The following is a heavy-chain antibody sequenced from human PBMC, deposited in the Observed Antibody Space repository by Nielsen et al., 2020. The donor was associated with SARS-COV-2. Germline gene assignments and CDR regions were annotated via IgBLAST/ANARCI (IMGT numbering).Heavy chain of an antibody. D-gene: IGHD5-12*01. CDR3: ARETYSGYDSRTFDY. CDR1: GFTFSSYA. Sequence: GGSLRLSCAASGFTFSSYAMHWVRQAPGKGLEWVAVISHDGSNKYYADSVKGRFTISRDNSKNTLYLQMNSLRAEDTAVYYCARETYSGYDSRTFDYWGQGTLVTVSS. CDR2: ISHDGSNK. J-gene: IGHJ4*02. V-gene: IGHV3-30-3*01.